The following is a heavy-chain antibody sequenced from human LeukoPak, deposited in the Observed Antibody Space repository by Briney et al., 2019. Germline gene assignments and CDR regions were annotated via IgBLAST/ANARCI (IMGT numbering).Heavy chain of an antibody. Sequence: ASVKVSCKASGYTFTSYGISWVRQAPGQGLEWMGWISAYNGNTNYAQKLQGRVTMTTDTSTSTAYMELRSLRSDDTAVYYCARSDWPHCTNGVCPSDYWGQGTLVTVSS. D-gene: IGHD2-8*01. CDR2: ISAYNGNT. J-gene: IGHJ4*02. CDR3: ARSDWPHCTNGVCPSDY. V-gene: IGHV1-18*01. CDR1: GYTFTSYG.